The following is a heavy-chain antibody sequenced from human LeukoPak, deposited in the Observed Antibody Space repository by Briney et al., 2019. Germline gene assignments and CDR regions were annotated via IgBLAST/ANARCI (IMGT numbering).Heavy chain of an antibody. Sequence: ETLSLTCAVYGGSFSGYYWSWIRQPPGKGLEWVGRIKSRTDGGTTEFAAPVKGRFTISRDDSQNTLYLQINSLKMEDTAVYYCADLGDYRVGWGQGTLVTVSS. D-gene: IGHD4-17*01. CDR1: GGSFSGYY. CDR2: IKSRTDGGTT. J-gene: IGHJ4*02. CDR3: ADLGDYRVG. V-gene: IGHV3-15*01.